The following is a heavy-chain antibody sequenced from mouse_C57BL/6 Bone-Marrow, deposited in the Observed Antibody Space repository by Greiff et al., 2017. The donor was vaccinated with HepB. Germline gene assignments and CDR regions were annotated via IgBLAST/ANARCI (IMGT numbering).Heavy chain of an antibody. CDR3: ARHGYYGNPSAMDC. CDR1: GFTFSDYY. J-gene: IGHJ4*01. Sequence: EVQGVESGGGLVQPGGSLKLSCAASGFTFSDYYMYWVRQTPEKRLEWVAYISNGGGSTYYPDTVKGRFTISRDNAKNTLYLQMSRLKSEDTAMYYCARHGYYGNPSAMDCWGQGTSVTVSS. CDR2: ISNGGGST. D-gene: IGHD1-1*01. V-gene: IGHV5-12*01.